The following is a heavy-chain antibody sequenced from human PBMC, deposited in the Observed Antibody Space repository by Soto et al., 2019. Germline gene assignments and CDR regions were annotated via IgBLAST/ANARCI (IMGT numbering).Heavy chain of an antibody. CDR2: IYYSGST. V-gene: IGHV4-59*08. J-gene: IGHJ3*02. CDR1: GGSISRYY. Sequence: PSETLSLTCTVSGGSISRYYWNWIRQPPGKGLEWIGYIYYSGSTNYNPSLKSRVTISVDTSKNQFSLKLSSVTAADTAVYYCARHVERGYYLIDIWGQGTMVTVS. CDR3: ARHVERGYYLIDI. D-gene: IGHD3-10*01.